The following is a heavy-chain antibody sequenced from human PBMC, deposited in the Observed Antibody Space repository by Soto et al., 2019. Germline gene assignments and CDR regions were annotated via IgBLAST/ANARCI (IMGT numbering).Heavy chain of an antibody. CDR3: ARVGSGSYWFAY. CDR1: GFTFSSYW. D-gene: IGHD1-26*01. V-gene: IGHV3-74*01. Sequence: EVQLVESGGGLVQPGGSLRLSCAVSGFTFSSYWMHWVRQAPGKGLVWVSRIKTDGSSTSYADSVKGRFTISRDNAKNTLYLQLNSLRAEDTAVYYCARVGSGSYWFAYWGQGTLVTVSS. J-gene: IGHJ4*02. CDR2: IKTDGSST.